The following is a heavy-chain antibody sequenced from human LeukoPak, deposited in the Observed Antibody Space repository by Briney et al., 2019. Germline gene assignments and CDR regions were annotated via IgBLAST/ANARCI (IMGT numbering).Heavy chain of an antibody. CDR2: IWYDGSNK. CDR1: GFTFSSYG. J-gene: IGHJ4*02. Sequence: GGSLRLSCAASGFTFSSYGMHWVRQAPGKGLEWVAVIWYDGSNKYYADSVKGRFTISRDNSKNTLYLQMNSLRAEDTAVYYCARDLDPYDSSSYYPDYWGQGTLVTVSS. D-gene: IGHD3-22*01. CDR3: ARDLDPYDSSSYYPDY. V-gene: IGHV3-33*01.